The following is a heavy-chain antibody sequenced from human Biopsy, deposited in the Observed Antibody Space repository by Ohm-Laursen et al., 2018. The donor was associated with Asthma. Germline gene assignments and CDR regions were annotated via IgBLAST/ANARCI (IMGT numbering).Heavy chain of an antibody. CDR1: GYIFTSYW. CDR3: ARLAYGSGSFFDF. CDR2: IFPGDSDT. J-gene: IGHJ4*02. D-gene: IGHD3-10*01. V-gene: IGHV5-51*01. Sequence: ESLRISCKASGYIFTSYWIGWVRQMPGKGLEWMRIIFPGDSDTIYSPSFQGQVTISADKSISTAYLQWSSLKASDTAIYYCARLAYGSGSFFDFWGQGTLVTVSS.